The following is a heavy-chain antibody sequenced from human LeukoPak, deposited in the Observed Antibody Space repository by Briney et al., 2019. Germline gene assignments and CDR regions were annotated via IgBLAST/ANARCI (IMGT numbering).Heavy chain of an antibody. V-gene: IGHV1-2*06. J-gene: IGHJ4*02. CDR3: ARGFHSSSWYYFDY. CDR1: GYTFTGYY. Sequence: ASVKVSCKASGYTFTGYYMHWVRQAPGQGLEWMGRINPNSGGTNYAQKFQGRVTMTRDTSISTAYMELSRLRSDDTAVYYRARGFHSSSWYYFDYWGQGTVVSVSS. CDR2: INPNSGGT. D-gene: IGHD6-13*01.